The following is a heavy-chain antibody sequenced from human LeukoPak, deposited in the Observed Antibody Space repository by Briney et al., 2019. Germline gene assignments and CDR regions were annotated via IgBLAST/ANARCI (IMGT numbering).Heavy chain of an antibody. J-gene: IGHJ6*03. CDR2: ISAYNGNT. CDR3: ATDGDGYSPGYYMDV. Sequence: ASVKVSCKASGYTFTSYGISWVRQAPGQGLEWMGWISAYNGNTNYAQKLQGRVTMTTDTSTSTAYMELRSLRSDDTAVYYCATDGDGYSPGYYMDVWGRGTTVTVSS. V-gene: IGHV1-18*01. D-gene: IGHD5-24*01. CDR1: GYTFTSYG.